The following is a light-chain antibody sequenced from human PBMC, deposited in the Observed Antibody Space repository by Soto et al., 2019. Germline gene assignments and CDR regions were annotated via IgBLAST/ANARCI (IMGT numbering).Light chain of an antibody. Sequence: EIVLTQSPGTLSLSPGERATLSCRASQSVSSSYLAWYQQKPGQAPRLLIYGASNRATGIPARFSGSGSGTDFTLTISSLEPEDFAIYYCQQRKYWQVTFGQGTRWRL. CDR2: GAS. CDR3: QQRKYWQVT. CDR1: QSVSSSY. V-gene: IGKV3D-20*02. J-gene: IGKJ5*01.